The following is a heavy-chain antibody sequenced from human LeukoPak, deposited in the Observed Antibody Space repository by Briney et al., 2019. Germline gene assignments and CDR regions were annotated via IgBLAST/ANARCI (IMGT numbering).Heavy chain of an antibody. D-gene: IGHD6-19*01. Sequence: ASVKVSCKASGYTLTIYYMYWGRQAPGQGLEWVGIINPGGGTIKYSQNFQDRVTMTRDTDTSTVYMELSSLRFDDTAVYYCARDPFPGGSGWYGRNWIDPWGQGTLVTVSS. V-gene: IGHV1-46*01. CDR2: INPGGGTI. J-gene: IGHJ5*02. CDR1: GYTLTIYY. CDR3: ARDPFPGGSGWYGRNWIDP.